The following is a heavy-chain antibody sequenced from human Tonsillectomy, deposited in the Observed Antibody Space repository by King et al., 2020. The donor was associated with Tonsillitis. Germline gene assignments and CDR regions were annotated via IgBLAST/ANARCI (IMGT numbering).Heavy chain of an antibody. CDR3: ARVTTVTKSYYYYGMDV. Sequence: VTLKESGPVLVKPTETLTLTCTVSGFSLSNAGMSVSCILQPPGKALEWLAHIFSTDEKSYSTSLKSRLTISKDTSKSQGVLSMTNMDPVDTATYFCARVTTVTKSYYYYGMDVWGPGTTVTVSS. CDR2: IFSTDEK. CDR1: GFSLSNAGMS. V-gene: IGHV2-26*01. J-gene: IGHJ6*02. D-gene: IGHD4-17*01.